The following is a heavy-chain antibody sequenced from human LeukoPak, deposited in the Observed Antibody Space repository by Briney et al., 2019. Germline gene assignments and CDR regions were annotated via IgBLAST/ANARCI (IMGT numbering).Heavy chain of an antibody. CDR2: ISPEGSDK. V-gene: IGHV3-7*03. Sequence: GGSLRLSCAASGFSFSGYWMRWIRQAPGKGLEWVANISPEGSDKYYKDSVKGRFTVSRDNAKDSLYLQMNSLRAEDTAVYYCAKGGVPAAPFDYWGQGTLVTVSS. CDR3: AKGGVPAAPFDY. D-gene: IGHD2-2*01. J-gene: IGHJ4*02. CDR1: GFSFSGYW.